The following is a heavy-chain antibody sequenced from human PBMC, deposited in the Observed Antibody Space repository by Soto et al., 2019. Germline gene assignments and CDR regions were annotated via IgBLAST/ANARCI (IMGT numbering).Heavy chain of an antibody. CDR3: GGTKDLQAFSNGMYV. D-gene: IGHD4-4*01. J-gene: IGHJ6*02. CDR2: IYYSGST. Sequence: MRQPPGKEMEWIGSIYYSGSTYYNPSLKSRVTISVDTSKNQFSLKLSSVTAADSVFYCCGGTKDLQAFSNGMYVWVERTSVT. V-gene: IGHV4-39*01.